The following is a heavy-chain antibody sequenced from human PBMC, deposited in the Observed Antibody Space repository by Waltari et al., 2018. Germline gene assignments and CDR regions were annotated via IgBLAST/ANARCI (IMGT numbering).Heavy chain of an antibody. J-gene: IGHJ6*02. Sequence: QVQLQESGPGLVKPSETLSLTCTVSGGSISSYYWSWIRQPPGKGLEWIGYIYYSGSTNYNPALKSRVTISVDTSKNQFSLKLSSVTAADTAVYYCARGGSYGDYGYGMDVWGQGTTVTVSS. CDR1: GGSISSYY. CDR3: ARGGSYGDYGYGMDV. D-gene: IGHD4-17*01. V-gene: IGHV4-59*01. CDR2: IYYSGST.